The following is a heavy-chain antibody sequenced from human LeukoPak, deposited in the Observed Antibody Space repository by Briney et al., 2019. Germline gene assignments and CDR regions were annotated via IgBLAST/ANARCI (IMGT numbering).Heavy chain of an antibody. Sequence: SVKVSCKASGGTFSSYAISWVRQAPGQGLEWMGGIIPIFGTANYAQKFQGRVTITADESTSTAYMELSSLRSEDTAVYYCARDRLYDSSGYPTSYFDYWGQGTLVTVSS. J-gene: IGHJ4*02. CDR1: GGTFSSYA. D-gene: IGHD3-22*01. CDR2: IIPIFGTA. V-gene: IGHV1-69*13. CDR3: ARDRLYDSSGYPTSYFDY.